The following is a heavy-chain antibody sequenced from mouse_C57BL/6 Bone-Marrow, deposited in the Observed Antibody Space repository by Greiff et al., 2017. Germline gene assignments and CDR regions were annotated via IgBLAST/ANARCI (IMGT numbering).Heavy chain of an antibody. CDR3: AILWAWFAY. J-gene: IGHJ3*01. Sequence: VKLQESGRGLVAPSQSLSITCTVSGFSLTSYAISWVRQPPGKGLEWLGVIWTGGGTNYNSALKSRLSISKDNSKSQVFLKMNSLQTDDTARYYCAILWAWFAYWGQGTLVTVSA. D-gene: IGHD1-1*02. V-gene: IGHV2-9-1*01. CDR2: IWTGGGT. CDR1: GFSLTSYA.